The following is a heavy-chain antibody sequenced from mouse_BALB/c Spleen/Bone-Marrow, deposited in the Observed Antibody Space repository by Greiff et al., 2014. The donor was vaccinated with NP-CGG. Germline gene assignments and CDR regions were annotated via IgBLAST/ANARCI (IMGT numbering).Heavy chain of an antibody. CDR3: ARRGGWLGYFDV. CDR2: ILPGSGST. CDR1: GYTFSSYW. J-gene: IGHJ1*01. Sequence: VQLQQSGAELMKPGASVKISCKATGYTFSSYWIEWVKQRPGHGLEWIGEILPGSGSTNYNEKFKGKATFTADTSPNTAYMQLSSLTSEDSAVYYCARRGGWLGYFDVWGAGTTVTVSS. V-gene: IGHV1-9*01. D-gene: IGHD2-3*01.